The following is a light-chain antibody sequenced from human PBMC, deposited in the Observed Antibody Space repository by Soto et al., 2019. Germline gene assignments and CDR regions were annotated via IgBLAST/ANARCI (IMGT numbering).Light chain of an antibody. CDR3: AAWDDRLSGLV. Sequence: QSVLTQPPSASGTPGQRVTISCSGSSSNIGSNYVYWYHQLPGTAPKLVIYRNNQRPSGVPDRISGSKSGTSASLAISGLRSEGDADYYCAAWDDRLSGLVFGRGTKLTVL. J-gene: IGLJ2*01. CDR2: RNN. CDR1: SSNIGSNY. V-gene: IGLV1-47*01.